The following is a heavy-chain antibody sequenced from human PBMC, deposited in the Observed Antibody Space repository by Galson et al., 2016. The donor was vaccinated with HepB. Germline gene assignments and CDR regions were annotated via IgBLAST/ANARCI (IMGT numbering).Heavy chain of an antibody. CDR1: GFTVSSNY. D-gene: IGHD5-24*01. V-gene: IGHV3-53*01. CDR3: ARDGPNYNYDF. J-gene: IGHJ4*02. CDR2: IYSGGST. Sequence: SLRLSCAASGFTVSSNYMSWVRQAPGKGLEWVSVIYSGGSTYYADSVRGRFTVSRDNAKNSVYLQLSGLRVEDTAIYYCARDGPNYNYDFWGQGTLVTVFS.